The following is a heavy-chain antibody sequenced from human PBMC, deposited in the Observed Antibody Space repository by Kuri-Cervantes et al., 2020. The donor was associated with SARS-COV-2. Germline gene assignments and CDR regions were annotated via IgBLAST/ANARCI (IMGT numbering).Heavy chain of an antibody. D-gene: IGHD3-16*02. CDR2: ISSSSSYI. CDR3: ARGGWTYIWGSYRYDAFDI. Sequence: GSLRLSCAASGFTSSSYSMNWVRQAPGKGLEWVSYISSSSSYIYYADSVKGRFTISRDNAKNSLYLQMNSLRAEDTAVYYCARGGWTYIWGSYRYDAFDIWGQGTMVTVSS. V-gene: IGHV3-21*05. J-gene: IGHJ3*02. CDR1: GFTSSSYS.